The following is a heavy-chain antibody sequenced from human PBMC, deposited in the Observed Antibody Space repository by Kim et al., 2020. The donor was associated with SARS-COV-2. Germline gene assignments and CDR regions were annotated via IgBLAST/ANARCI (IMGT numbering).Heavy chain of an antibody. CDR1: GGSMSSSGYY. J-gene: IGHJ4*02. Sequence: SETLSLTCTVSGGSMSSSGYYWGWIRQPPGKGLEWIGTMFYGGSTYQNPSLRSRVTISLDTSKTQFSLRLTSVTAADTAVYYCVGPELRVLDYWGQGILVTVSS. V-gene: IGHV4-39*01. D-gene: IGHD3-16*01. CDR2: MFYGGST. CDR3: VGPELRVLDY.